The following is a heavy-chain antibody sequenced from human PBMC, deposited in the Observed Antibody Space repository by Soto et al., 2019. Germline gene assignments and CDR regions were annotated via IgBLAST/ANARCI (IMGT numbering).Heavy chain of an antibody. Sequence: EVQLVESGGGLVQPGGSLRLSCAASGFTFSSYWMSWVRQAPEKGLEWVANIKQDGSEKYYVDSVKGRFTISRDNAKNSLYLQMNSLRAEDTAVYYCARDRRRWLQLGAEYFQHWGQGTLVTVSS. CDR3: ARDRRRWLQLGAEYFQH. J-gene: IGHJ1*01. V-gene: IGHV3-7*05. CDR1: GFTFSSYW. CDR2: IKQDGSEK. D-gene: IGHD5-12*01.